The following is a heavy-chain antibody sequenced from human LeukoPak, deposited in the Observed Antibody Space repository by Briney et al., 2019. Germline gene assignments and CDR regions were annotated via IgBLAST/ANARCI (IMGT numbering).Heavy chain of an antibody. V-gene: IGHV3-33*08. CDR1: GFTFSSYG. Sequence: PGGSLRLSCAASGFTFSSYGMHWVRQAPGKGLEWVAVIWYDGSNKYYADSVKGRFTISRDNSKNTLYLQMNSLRAEDTAVYYCAREGADYGGTDAFDIWGQGTMVTVSS. CDR3: AREGADYGGTDAFDI. J-gene: IGHJ3*02. D-gene: IGHD4-23*01. CDR2: IWYDGSNK.